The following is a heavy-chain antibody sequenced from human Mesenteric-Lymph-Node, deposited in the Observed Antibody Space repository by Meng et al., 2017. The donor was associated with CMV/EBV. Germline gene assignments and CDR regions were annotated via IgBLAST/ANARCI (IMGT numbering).Heavy chain of an antibody. CDR2: IKEDGGET. CDR3: VRHTRGSPGDY. V-gene: IGHV3-7*01. J-gene: IGHJ4*02. D-gene: IGHD5-24*01. Sequence: GGSLRLSCAASGFAFSSYWMSWVRQTPGERLAWVANIKEDGGETYYVDSVKGRFTISRDNAKNSLFLQMSNLRAEDTAVFYCVRHTRGSPGDYWGQGTVVTVSS. CDR1: GFAFSSYW.